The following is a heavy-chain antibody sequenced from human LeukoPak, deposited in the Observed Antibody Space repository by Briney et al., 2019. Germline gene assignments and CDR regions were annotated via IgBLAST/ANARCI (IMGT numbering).Heavy chain of an antibody. Sequence: GGSLRLSCAASGFNIRSYEMNWVRQAPGKGLEWVSGINWNGGSTGYADSVKGRFTISRDNAKNSLYPQMNSLRAEDTALYYCARRRVTVVRGVDITSYYFDYWGQGTLVTVSS. V-gene: IGHV3-20*04. J-gene: IGHJ4*02. CDR1: GFNIRSYE. D-gene: IGHD3-10*01. CDR3: ARRRVTVVRGVDITSYYFDY. CDR2: INWNGGST.